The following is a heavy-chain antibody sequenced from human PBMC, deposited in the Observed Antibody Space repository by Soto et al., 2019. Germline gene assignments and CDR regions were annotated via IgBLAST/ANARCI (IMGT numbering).Heavy chain of an antibody. CDR3: AKDINYIWGSYRLGYYYYYMDV. Sequence: PGGSLRLSCAASGFTFSSSAMNWVRQAPGKGLEWVSAISGSGGSTYYADSVKGRFTISRDNSKNTLYLQMNSLRAEDTAVYYCAKDINYIWGSYRLGYYYYYMDVWGKGTTVTVSS. J-gene: IGHJ6*03. CDR2: ISGSGGST. CDR1: GFTFSSSA. V-gene: IGHV3-23*01. D-gene: IGHD3-16*02.